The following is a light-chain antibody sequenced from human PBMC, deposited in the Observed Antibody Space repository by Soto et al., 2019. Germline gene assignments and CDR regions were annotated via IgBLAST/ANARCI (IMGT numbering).Light chain of an antibody. Sequence: QSDLTQPPSVSGAPGQRVTISCTGSSSNIGAGYDVHWYQQFPGTAPKLLIYGNSNRSSGVPARFSGSKSGSSASLAITGLQAEDEADYYCQSYDSSLTGPKVLFGGGTKLTVL. J-gene: IGLJ2*01. CDR2: GNS. CDR1: SSNIGAGYD. CDR3: QSYDSSLTGPKVL. V-gene: IGLV1-40*01.